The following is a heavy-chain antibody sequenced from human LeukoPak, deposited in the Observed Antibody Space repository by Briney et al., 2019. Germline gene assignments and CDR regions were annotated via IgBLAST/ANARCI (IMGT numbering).Heavy chain of an antibody. CDR2: ISSSSSTI. CDR3: AKEARWLEIPIDY. Sequence: GGSLRLSCAASGFTFSSYSMNWVRQAPGKGLEWVSYISSSSSTIYYADSVKGRFTISRDTSRNILFLQMNSLRVDDTAIYYCAKEARWLEIPIDYWGQGTLVTVSS. J-gene: IGHJ4*02. CDR1: GFTFSSYS. D-gene: IGHD5-24*01. V-gene: IGHV3-48*01.